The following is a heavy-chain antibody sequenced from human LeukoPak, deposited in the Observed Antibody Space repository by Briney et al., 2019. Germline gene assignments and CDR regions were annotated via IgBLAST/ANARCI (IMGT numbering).Heavy chain of an antibody. CDR3: ARGRGIFQH. Sequence: PSETLSLTCTVSGGSISSYYWSWIRQPPGKGLEWIGYIYYSGSTNYNPSLKSRVTISVDTSKNQFSLKLSSVTAADTAVYYCARGRGIFQHWGQGTLVTVSS. CDR1: GGSISSYY. CDR2: IYYSGST. V-gene: IGHV4-59*01. J-gene: IGHJ1*01.